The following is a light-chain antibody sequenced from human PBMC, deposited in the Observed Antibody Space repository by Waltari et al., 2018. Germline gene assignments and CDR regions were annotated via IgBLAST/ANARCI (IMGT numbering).Light chain of an antibody. CDR1: RSIFYSPNKNNY. J-gene: IGKJ2*01. Sequence: IVMTQSPDSLAVSLGERVTINCKSSRSIFYSPNKNNYLAWYQHKSGQPPKLLIYWASTRAPGVPDRISGSGSGTDFTLSISSLQAEDVAVYYCQQYFSTPYNFGQGTKLEIK. CDR3: QQYFSTPYN. CDR2: WAS. V-gene: IGKV4-1*01.